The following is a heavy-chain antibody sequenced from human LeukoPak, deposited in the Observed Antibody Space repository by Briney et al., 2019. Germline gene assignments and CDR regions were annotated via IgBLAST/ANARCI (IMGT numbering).Heavy chain of an antibody. Sequence: PSETLSLTCTVSGGSVSSGSYYWSWIRQPPGKGLEWIGYIYYSGSTNYNPSLKSRVTISVDTSKNQFSLKLSSVTAADTAVYYCARGDRVGVTTGHFDYWGQGTLVTVSS. V-gene: IGHV4-61*01. CDR2: IYYSGST. CDR1: GGSVSSGSYY. D-gene: IGHD1-26*01. CDR3: ARGDRVGVTTGHFDY. J-gene: IGHJ4*02.